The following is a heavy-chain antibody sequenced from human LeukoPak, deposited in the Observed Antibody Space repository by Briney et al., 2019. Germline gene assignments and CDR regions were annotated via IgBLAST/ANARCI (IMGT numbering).Heavy chain of an antibody. CDR3: ARDPGYCSSTTCYFDY. J-gene: IGHJ4*02. Sequence: PSETLSLTCTVSGGSISSYYWSWIRQPPGKGLEWIGYIYYSGSTNYNPSLKSRVTISVDTSKNQLSLKLSSVTAADTAVYYCARDPGYCSSTTCYFDYWGQGTLVTVSS. D-gene: IGHD2-2*01. CDR2: IYYSGST. CDR1: GGSISSYY. V-gene: IGHV4-59*01.